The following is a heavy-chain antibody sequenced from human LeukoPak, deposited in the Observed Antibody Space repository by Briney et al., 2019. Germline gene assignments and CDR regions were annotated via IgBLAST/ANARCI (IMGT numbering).Heavy chain of an antibody. D-gene: IGHD3-22*01. CDR3: AKTDYYDNPAAMNV. Sequence: GGSLRLSCAASGFTFSSYGMSWVRQAPGKGLEWVSGISGSGGTTYYADSVKGRFTISRDNSKNTLYLQMNSLRAEDTAVYYCAKTDYYDNPAAMNVWGQGTTVTVSS. CDR2: ISGSGGTT. V-gene: IGHV3-23*01. J-gene: IGHJ6*02. CDR1: GFTFSSYG.